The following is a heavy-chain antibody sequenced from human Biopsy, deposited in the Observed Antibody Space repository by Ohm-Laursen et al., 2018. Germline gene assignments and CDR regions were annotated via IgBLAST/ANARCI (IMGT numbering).Heavy chain of an antibody. CDR2: IIPMFGTA. D-gene: IGHD1-26*01. CDR1: GCTFINYA. CDR3: ARGPHSGSHSCFDY. J-gene: IGHJ4*02. V-gene: IGHV1-69*13. Sequence: SVKVSCKASGCTFINYAISWVRQAPGQGLEWMGGIIPMFGTANYAQMFQGGVTISADESTSTSYMELSSLTTEDTAIYYCARGPHSGSHSCFDYWGRGTLVTVSS.